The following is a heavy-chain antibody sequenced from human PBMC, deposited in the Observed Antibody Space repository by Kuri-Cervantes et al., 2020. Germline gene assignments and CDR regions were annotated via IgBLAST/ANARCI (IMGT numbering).Heavy chain of an antibody. J-gene: IGHJ4*02. CDR1: GFTFSSYW. V-gene: IGHV3-74*01. CDR2: INSDGSST. D-gene: IGHD3-10*01. Sequence: GGSLRLSYAASGFTFSSYWMHWVRQAPGKGLVWVSRINSDGSSTSYADSVKGRFTISRDNAKNSLYLQMNSLRAEDAAVYYCARDTRAYGSGTYYFDYWGQGTLVTVSS. CDR3: ARDTRAYGSGTYYFDY.